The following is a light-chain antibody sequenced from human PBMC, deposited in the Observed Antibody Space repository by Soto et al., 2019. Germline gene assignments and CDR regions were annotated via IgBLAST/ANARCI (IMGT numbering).Light chain of an antibody. CDR3: PHSCTVWS. CDR2: DAS. J-gene: IGKJ1*01. CDR1: QSISRG. Sequence: DIQMTQSPSTLSASVGDRVTITCRASQSISRGLAWYQQKPGKAPKLLIYDASTLESGVPSRFSGSGSATAFTLTISSLHPEDFATYCCPHSCTVWSFGQGKKVEIK. V-gene: IGKV1-5*01.